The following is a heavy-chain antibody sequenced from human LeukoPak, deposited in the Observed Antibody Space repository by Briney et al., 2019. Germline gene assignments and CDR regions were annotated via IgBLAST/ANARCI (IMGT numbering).Heavy chain of an antibody. CDR3: AKGGGFDWLSYYYMDV. J-gene: IGHJ6*03. CDR1: GFTFSNYG. CDR2: LSSSGGST. Sequence: GGTLRLSCAASGFTFSNYGMKWVRQAPGNGLEWVSALSSSGGSTYYADSVKGQFTISRDNSKNTLYLKMSSLRAEDTAVYYCAKGGGFDWLSYYYMDVWGKGTTVIISS. D-gene: IGHD3-9*01. V-gene: IGHV3-23*01.